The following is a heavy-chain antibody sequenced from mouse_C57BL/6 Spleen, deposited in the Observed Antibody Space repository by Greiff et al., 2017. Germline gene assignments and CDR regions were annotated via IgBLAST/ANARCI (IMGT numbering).Heavy chain of an antibody. CDR2: INPNNGGT. J-gene: IGHJ4*01. V-gene: IGHV1-18*01. CDR3: SRSLLGYSGAMDY. CDR1: GYTFTDYN. D-gene: IGHD2-12*01. Sequence: VQLQQSGPELVKPGASVTIPCKASGYTFTDYNMDWVKQSHGKSLEWIGDINPNNGGTIYNQKFKGKATLTVDKSSSTAYMELRSLTSEDTAVYYCSRSLLGYSGAMDYWGQGTSVTVSS.